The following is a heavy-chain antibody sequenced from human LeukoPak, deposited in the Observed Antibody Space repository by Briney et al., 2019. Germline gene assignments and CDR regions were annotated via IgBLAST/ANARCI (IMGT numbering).Heavy chain of an antibody. V-gene: IGHV3-30*02. J-gene: IGHJ4*02. D-gene: IGHD1-26*01. CDR2: IRYDGSNK. Sequence: GGSLRLSCAASGFTFSSYDMHWVRQAPGKGLEWVAFIRYDGSNKYYADSVKGRFTISRDNSKNTLYLQMNSLRAEDTAVYYCAKNGPWDQKGFDYWGQGTLVTVSS. CDR1: GFTFSSYD. CDR3: AKNGPWDQKGFDY.